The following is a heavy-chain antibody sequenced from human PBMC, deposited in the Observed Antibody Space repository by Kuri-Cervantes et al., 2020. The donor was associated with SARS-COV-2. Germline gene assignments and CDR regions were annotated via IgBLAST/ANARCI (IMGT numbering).Heavy chain of an antibody. V-gene: IGHV3-7*01. Sequence: GESLKISCAASGFTFSSYWMSWVRQAPGKGLEWVANIKQDGSEKYYVDSVKGRFTISRDNAKNSLYLQMNSLRAEDTAVYYCAREPQGYSGYDLDYWGQGTLVTVSS. D-gene: IGHD5-12*01. CDR3: AREPQGYSGYDLDY. CDR2: IKQDGSEK. J-gene: IGHJ4*02. CDR1: GFTFSSYW.